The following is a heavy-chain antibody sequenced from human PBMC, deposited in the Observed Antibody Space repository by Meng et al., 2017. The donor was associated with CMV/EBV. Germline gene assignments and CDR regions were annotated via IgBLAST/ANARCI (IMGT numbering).Heavy chain of an antibody. Sequence: GESLKISCAASGFTFSDYNMSWIRQAPGKGLEWVSYISSSGSTIYYADSVKGRFTISRDNAKNSLYLHMNRLRAEDTDVYYCARSETTHGYSSSWYPFDYWGQGTLVTVSS. V-gene: IGHV3-11*04. CDR1: GFTFSDYN. D-gene: IGHD6-13*01. J-gene: IGHJ4*02. CDR3: ARSETTHGYSSSWYPFDY. CDR2: ISSSGSTI.